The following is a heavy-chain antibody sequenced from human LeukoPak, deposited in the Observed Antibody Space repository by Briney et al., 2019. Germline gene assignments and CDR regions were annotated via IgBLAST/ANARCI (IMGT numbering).Heavy chain of an antibody. J-gene: IGHJ4*02. Sequence: PSETLSLTCAVYGGSFSCYYWSWIRQPPGKGLEWIGEINHSGSTSYNPSLKSRVTISVDTSKNQLSLKLSSVTAADTAVYYRARGSDSSGYYSDYWGQGTLLTVSS. CDR2: INHSGST. D-gene: IGHD3-22*01. V-gene: IGHV4-34*01. CDR1: GGSFSCYY. CDR3: ARGSDSSGYYSDY.